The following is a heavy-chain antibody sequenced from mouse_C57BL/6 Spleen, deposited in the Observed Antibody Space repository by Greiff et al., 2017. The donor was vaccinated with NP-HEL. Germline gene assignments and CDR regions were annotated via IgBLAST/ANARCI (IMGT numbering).Heavy chain of an antibody. CDR3: ARGGGAMDY. CDR2: INYDGSST. V-gene: IGHV5-16*01. J-gene: IGHJ4*01. Sequence: EVQVVESEGGLVQPGSSMKLSCTASGFTFSDYYMAWVRQVPEKGLEWVANINYDGSSTYYLDSLKCRFIISRDNAKHILYLQMSSLKSEDTATYYCARGGGAMDYWGQGTSVTVSS. CDR1: GFTFSDYY.